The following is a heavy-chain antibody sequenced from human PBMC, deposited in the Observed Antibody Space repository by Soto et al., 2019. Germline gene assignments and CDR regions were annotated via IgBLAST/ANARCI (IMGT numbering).Heavy chain of an antibody. V-gene: IGHV3-53*01. CDR3: ARATSRWGSEAAY. J-gene: IGHJ4*02. CDR1: GLTVSGNY. D-gene: IGHD7-27*01. Sequence: EVQLVESGGGLIHPGGSLRLSCAASGLTVSGNYMGWVRQAPGKGLEWVSGIYSDGSTIYADSVKGRFTIFRDNSKNTLYLQMNSLRAEHTAVYHCARATSRWGSEAAYWGQGTLVTVSS. CDR2: IYSDGST.